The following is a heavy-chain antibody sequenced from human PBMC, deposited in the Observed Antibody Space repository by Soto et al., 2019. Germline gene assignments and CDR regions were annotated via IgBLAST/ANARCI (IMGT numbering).Heavy chain of an antibody. V-gene: IGHV3-23*01. CDR2: ITDSGGDT. D-gene: IGHD2-15*01. CDR1: GFTFSSYA. Sequence: GGSLRLSCAASGFTFSSYAMSWVRQAPGKGLDWVSAITDSGGDTYHADSVKGRLTISRDNSKNTLYLQMNSLRAEDTAVYYCAKDYRVGIYYYYGMDVWGQGTTVTVSS. CDR3: AKDYRVGIYYYYGMDV. J-gene: IGHJ6*02.